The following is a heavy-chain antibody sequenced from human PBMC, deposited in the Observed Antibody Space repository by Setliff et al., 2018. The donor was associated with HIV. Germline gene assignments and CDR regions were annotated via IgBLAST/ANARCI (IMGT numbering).Heavy chain of an antibody. CDR2: VYYSGSS. Sequence: PSETLSLTCSVSGGSISSSSYYWGWIRQPPGKGLEWIGSVYYSGSSYYNPSLKSRVTLSVDTSKNQFSLKLSSVTAADTAVYYCARHGAYEAYYDYMDVWGKGTTVTVS. J-gene: IGHJ6*03. V-gene: IGHV4-39*01. CDR1: GGSISSSSYY. CDR3: ARHGAYEAYYDYMDV. D-gene: IGHD5-12*01.